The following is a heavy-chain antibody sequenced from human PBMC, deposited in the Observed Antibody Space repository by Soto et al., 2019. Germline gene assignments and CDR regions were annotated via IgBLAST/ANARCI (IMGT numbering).Heavy chain of an antibody. Sequence: EVQLVESGGGLVQPGGSLRLSCAASGFTFPSYWMSWVRQAPGKGLEWVANIKHDGTEKYYVDSVKGRFTVSRDNAKSSLSLQMNSLRAEDTAVYFCARASAAAHFDYWGQGTLVTVSS. J-gene: IGHJ4*02. CDR3: ARASAAAHFDY. D-gene: IGHD2-2*01. V-gene: IGHV3-7*04. CDR2: IKHDGTEK. CDR1: GFTFPSYW.